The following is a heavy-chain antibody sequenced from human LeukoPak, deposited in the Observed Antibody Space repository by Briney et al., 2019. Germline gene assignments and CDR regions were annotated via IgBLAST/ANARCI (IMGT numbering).Heavy chain of an antibody. V-gene: IGHV1-69-2*01. CDR1: GYTFIDYY. CDR3: ATSRKDSSGYTEV. Sequence: ASVKVSCKVSGYTFIDYYMHWVQQAPGKGLEWMGLVDPEDGETIYAEKFQGRVTITADTSTDTAYMELSSLRSEDTAVYYCATSRKDSSGYTEVWGQRTLVTVSS. D-gene: IGHD3-22*01. CDR2: VDPEDGET. J-gene: IGHJ4*02.